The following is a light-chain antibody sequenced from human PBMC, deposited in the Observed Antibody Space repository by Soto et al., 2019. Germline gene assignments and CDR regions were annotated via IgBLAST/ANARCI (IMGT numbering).Light chain of an antibody. CDR2: GAS. V-gene: IGKV3-20*01. CDR3: QQYGSSSWT. CDR1: QSVSSSY. Sequence: EIGLTQSPGTLSLSPGERATLSCRASQSVSSSYFAWYQQRFGQAPRLLIYGASSRATGIPDRFSGSGSGTDFTLTISSLEPEDFAVYYCQQYGSSSWTFGQGTKVDIK. J-gene: IGKJ1*01.